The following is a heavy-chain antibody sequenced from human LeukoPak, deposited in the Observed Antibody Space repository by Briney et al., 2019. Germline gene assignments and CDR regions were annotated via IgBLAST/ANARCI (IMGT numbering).Heavy chain of an antibody. Sequence: GGSLRLSCATSGFTFNNYPMHWVRQAPGKGLEWVAVIGYDGRFKFHSDSVKGRFTISRDDSKNTLYLQMNSLRPEDTAVYYCARDPRTGSPDYFDYWAQGTLVTVST. V-gene: IGHV3-30*04. CDR3: ARDPRTGSPDYFDY. J-gene: IGHJ4*02. D-gene: IGHD3-10*01. CDR1: GFTFNNYP. CDR2: IGYDGRFK.